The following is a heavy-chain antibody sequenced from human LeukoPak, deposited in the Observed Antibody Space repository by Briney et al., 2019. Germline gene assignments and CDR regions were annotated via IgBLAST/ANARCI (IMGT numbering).Heavy chain of an antibody. V-gene: IGHV1-46*01. CDR1: GYTFTDYY. Sequence: ASVKVSCKASGYTFTDYYIHWVRQAPAQGLEWVGIISPSFGSTTYAQSCQGRVAMTRDTSTSTVYMELSSLRSEDTAVYYCARELRSVETPRYNYFDYWGQGTLVTVSS. CDR3: ARELRSVETPRYNYFDY. D-gene: IGHD4-23*01. J-gene: IGHJ4*02. CDR2: ISPSFGST.